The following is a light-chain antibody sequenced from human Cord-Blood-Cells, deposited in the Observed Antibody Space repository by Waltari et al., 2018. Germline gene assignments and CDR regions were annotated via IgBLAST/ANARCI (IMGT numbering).Light chain of an antibody. CDR2: YDS. CDR3: QVWDSSSEHYV. J-gene: IGLJ1*01. Sequence: SYVLTQPPSVSVAPGKTARITCGGNNIGSKSVHWYQQRPGQAPVLVIYYDSDRPSGIPERFSGANSGNTATLTINRVEAGDEADYYCQVWDSSSEHYVFGTGTKVTVL. CDR1: NIGSKS. V-gene: IGLV3-21*04.